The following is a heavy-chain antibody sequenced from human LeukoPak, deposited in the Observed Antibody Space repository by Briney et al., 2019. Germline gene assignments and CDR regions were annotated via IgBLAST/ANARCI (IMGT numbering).Heavy chain of an antibody. J-gene: IGHJ6*02. CDR1: GFAFSSYA. Sequence: PGGSLRLSCAASGFAFSSYAMSWVRQAPGKGLEWVSAISGSGGSTYYADSVKGRFTISRDNSKNTLYLQMNSLRAEDTAVYYCAKEGSSLTGNKAHYGMDVWGQGTTVPVSS. CDR2: ISGSGGST. CDR3: AKEGSSLTGNKAHYGMDV. V-gene: IGHV3-23*01. D-gene: IGHD3-9*01.